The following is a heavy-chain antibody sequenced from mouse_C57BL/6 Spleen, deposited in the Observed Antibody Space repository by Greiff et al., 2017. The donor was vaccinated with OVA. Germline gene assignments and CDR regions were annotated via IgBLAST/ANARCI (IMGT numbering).Heavy chain of an antibody. CDR2: IYPGDGDT. V-gene: IGHV1-82*01. CDR3: ARRVYSNYNWYFDV. Sequence: QVQLKESGPELVKPGASVKISCKASGYAFSSSWMNWVKQRPGKGLEWIGRIYPGDGDTNYNGKFKGKATLTADKSSSTAYMQHSSLTSEDSAVYFCARRVYSNYNWYFDVWGTGTTVTVSS. D-gene: IGHD2-5*01. CDR1: GYAFSSSW. J-gene: IGHJ1*03.